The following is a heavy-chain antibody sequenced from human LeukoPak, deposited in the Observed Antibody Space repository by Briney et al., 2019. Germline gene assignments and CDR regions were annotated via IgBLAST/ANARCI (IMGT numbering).Heavy chain of an antibody. CDR3: ARGDTIVVVPAANFDY. CDR2: ISSSSSYI. Sequence: GGSLRLSCAASGFTFSSYSMNWVRQAPGKGLEWVSSISSSSSYIYYADSVKGRFTISRDNAKNSLYLQMNSLRAEDTAVYYCARGDTIVVVPAANFDYWGQGTLVTVSS. CDR1: GFTFSSYS. J-gene: IGHJ4*02. D-gene: IGHD2-2*01. V-gene: IGHV3-21*01.